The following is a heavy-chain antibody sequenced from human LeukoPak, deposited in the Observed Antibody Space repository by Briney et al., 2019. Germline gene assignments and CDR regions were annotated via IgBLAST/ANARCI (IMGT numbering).Heavy chain of an antibody. CDR3: ARHQGVTTVTTRDAFDI. J-gene: IGHJ3*02. Sequence: AGSLRLSCAASGFRFSTCSVNWVRQAPGQGLELLSSVIRSSGTIYYADSVKGRFTISRDNAKNSLYLQMISLRDEDTAVYYCARHQGVTTVTTRDAFDIWGQGTMVTVSS. D-gene: IGHD4-17*01. CDR1: GFRFSTCS. V-gene: IGHV3-48*02. CDR2: VIRSSGTI.